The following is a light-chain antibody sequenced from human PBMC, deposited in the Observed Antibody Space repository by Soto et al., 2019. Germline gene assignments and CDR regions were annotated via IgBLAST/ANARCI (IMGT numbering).Light chain of an antibody. Sequence: QSVLMQPPSVSAAPGQKVTISCSGSSSNIGNNYVSWYQQLPGTAPKLLIYDNNKRPSGIPDRFSGSKSGTSATLGITGLQTGDEADYYCGTWDSSLSEEVFGGGTKLTVL. V-gene: IGLV1-51*01. CDR1: SSNIGNNY. CDR3: GTWDSSLSEEV. J-gene: IGLJ3*02. CDR2: DNN.